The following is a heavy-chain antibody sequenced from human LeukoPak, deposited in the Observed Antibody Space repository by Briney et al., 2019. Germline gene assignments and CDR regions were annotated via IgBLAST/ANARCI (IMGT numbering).Heavy chain of an antibody. V-gene: IGHV3-21*01. CDR2: ISSSSSYI. CDR1: GFTFSSYS. J-gene: IGHJ6*02. CDR3: ARDLRRGSGSYYISYGMDV. D-gene: IGHD3-10*01. Sequence: GGSLRLSCAASGFTFSSYSMNWVRQAPGKGLEWVSSISSSSSYIYYADSVKGRFTISRDNAKNSLYLQMNSLRAEDTAVYYCARDLRRGSGSYYISYGMDVWGQGTTVTVSS.